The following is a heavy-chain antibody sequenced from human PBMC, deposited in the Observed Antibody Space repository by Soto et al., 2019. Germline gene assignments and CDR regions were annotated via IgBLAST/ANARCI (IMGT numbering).Heavy chain of an antibody. Sequence: QVQLVQSGGKVRKPGASVKVSCKTSGYTFTNNGINWVRQAPGQGLEWMGWISGYNANTNYAQKFQGRVTFTTETLTSTAVMELRSLRSDDTAVFYWAIGSTHYTMAVWGHGVTVTVSS. V-gene: IGHV1-18*04. CDR1: GYTFTNNG. D-gene: IGHD1-1*01. CDR3: AIGSTHYTMAV. J-gene: IGHJ6*02. CDR2: ISGYNANT.